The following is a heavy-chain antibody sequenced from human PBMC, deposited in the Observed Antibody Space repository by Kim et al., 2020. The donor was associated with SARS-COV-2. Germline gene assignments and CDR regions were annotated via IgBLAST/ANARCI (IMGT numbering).Heavy chain of an antibody. CDR3: ARAVSCSSNSCYETFGDWFDP. J-gene: IGHJ5*02. CDR1: GYTFTSYA. CDR2: INAGNGNT. V-gene: IGHV1-3*01. Sequence: ASVKVSCKASGYTFTSYAMHWVRQAPGQRLEWMGWINAGNGNTKYSQKFQGRVTITRDTSASTAYMELSSLRSEDTAVYYCARAVSCSSNSCYETFGDWFDPWGQGTLVTVSS. D-gene: IGHD2-2*01.